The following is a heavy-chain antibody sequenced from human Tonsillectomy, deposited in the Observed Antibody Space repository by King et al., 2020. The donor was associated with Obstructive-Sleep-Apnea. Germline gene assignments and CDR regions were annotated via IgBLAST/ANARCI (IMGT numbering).Heavy chain of an antibody. V-gene: IGHV4-59*08. Sequence: QLQESGPGLVKPSETLSLICTVSGGSTSSYYWNWIRQPPGKGLEWIGYMYYGGSPNYNPSLKIRVTISLDTTRNQFSLKLSSVTAADTAVYYCARLGGNYEIDYWGQGTLVTVSS. D-gene: IGHD1-26*01. CDR1: GGSTSSYY. CDR2: MYYGGSP. CDR3: ARLGGNYEIDY. J-gene: IGHJ4*02.